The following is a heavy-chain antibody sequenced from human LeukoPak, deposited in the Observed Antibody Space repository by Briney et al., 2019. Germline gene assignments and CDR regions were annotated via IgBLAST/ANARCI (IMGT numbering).Heavy chain of an antibody. Sequence: ASVKVSCKASRYTFTAYFIHWVRQAPGQGLEWMGWINPNNGGTVYPQKFQGRVTMTRDTSISTAYMELSRLRSDDTAVYYCARVLEGRWELLDYFDYWGQGTLVTVSS. CDR3: ARVLEGRWELLDYFDY. V-gene: IGHV1-2*02. CDR1: RYTFTAYF. J-gene: IGHJ4*02. D-gene: IGHD1-26*01. CDR2: INPNNGGT.